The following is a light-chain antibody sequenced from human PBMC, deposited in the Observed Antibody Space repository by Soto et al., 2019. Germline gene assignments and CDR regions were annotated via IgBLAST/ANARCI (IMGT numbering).Light chain of an antibody. J-gene: IGKJ2*01. CDR3: QQYHNWPRT. CDR2: GAS. Sequence: ETVMTQSPATLSVSPGERATLSCRASESVSSDLAWYQQKPGQAPRLLIYGASSRATGFPARFSGSGSGTEFTLTITSLQSEDFAVYYCQQYHNWPRTFGQGPKLEI. V-gene: IGKV3-15*01. CDR1: ESVSSD.